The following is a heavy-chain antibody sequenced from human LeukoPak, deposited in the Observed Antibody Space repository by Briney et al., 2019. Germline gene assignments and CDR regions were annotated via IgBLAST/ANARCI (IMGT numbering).Heavy chain of an antibody. CDR3: ARDPYDSSGSYLERYGMDV. CDR1: GYTFTSYF. CDR2: INPSGGST. D-gene: IGHD3-22*01. V-gene: IGHV1-46*01. Sequence: GASVKVSCKASGYTFTSYFMHWVRQAPGQGLEWMGIINPSGGSTSYAQKFQGRVTMTRGTSTSTVYMELSSLRSEDTAVYYCARDPYDSSGSYLERYGMDVWGQGTTVTVSS. J-gene: IGHJ6*02.